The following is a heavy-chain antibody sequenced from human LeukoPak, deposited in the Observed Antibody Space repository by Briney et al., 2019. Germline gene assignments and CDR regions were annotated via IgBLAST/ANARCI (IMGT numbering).Heavy chain of an antibody. D-gene: IGHD6-13*01. V-gene: IGHV3-48*03. CDR1: GFTFSSYE. Sequence: GGSLRLSCAASGFTFSSYEMNWVRQAPGKGLEWVSYISSSGNTTHYADSVKGRFTISRDNAKNSLYLQMNSLRAEDTAVYYCARGGYSSNWYFAYWGQGTLVTVSS. CDR3: ARGGYSSNWYFAY. CDR2: ISSSGNTT. J-gene: IGHJ4*02.